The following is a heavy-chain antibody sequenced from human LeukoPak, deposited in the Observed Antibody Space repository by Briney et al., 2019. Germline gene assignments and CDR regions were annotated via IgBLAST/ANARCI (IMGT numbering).Heavy chain of an antibody. CDR3: AKDHGDYQYYMDV. V-gene: IGHV3-30*02. D-gene: IGHD4-17*01. Sequence: PGGSLRLSCAASGFTLSSYGMHWVRQAPGKGLEWVAFIRYDGTNKYYADSVKGRFTISRDKSNNTLYLQMNSLRVEDTAVYYCAKDHGDYQYYMDVWGRGTTVTISS. CDR1: GFTLSSYG. J-gene: IGHJ6*03. CDR2: IRYDGTNK.